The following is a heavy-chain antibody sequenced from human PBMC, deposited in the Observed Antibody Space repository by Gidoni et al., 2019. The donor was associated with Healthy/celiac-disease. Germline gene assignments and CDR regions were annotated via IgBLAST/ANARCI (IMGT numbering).Heavy chain of an antibody. CDR1: GYSFTSYW. CDR3: ARPLTTDIRYFDWLSSDY. V-gene: IGHV5-51*01. CDR2: IYPGDSDT. J-gene: IGHJ4*02. D-gene: IGHD3-9*01. Sequence: EVQLVQSGAEVHKPGESLTISCKGSGYSFTSYWIGWVRQMPGKGLEWMGIIYPGDSDTRYSPSFQGQVTISADKSISTAYLQWSSLKASDTAMYYCARPLTTDIRYFDWLSSDYWGQGTLVTVSS.